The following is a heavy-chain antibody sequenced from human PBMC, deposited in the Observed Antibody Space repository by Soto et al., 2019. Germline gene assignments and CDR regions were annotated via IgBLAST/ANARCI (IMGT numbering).Heavy chain of an antibody. J-gene: IGHJ4*02. CDR1: GGSISSGDYY. CDR2: IYYSGST. CDR3: ASRHSSPYFDY. V-gene: IGHV4-30-4*01. D-gene: IGHD6-13*01. Sequence: QVQLQESGPGLVKPSQTLSLTCTVSGGSISSGDYYWSWIRQPPGKGLEWIGSIYYSGSTYYNPSLKSRVTISVDTSTNPFSLKRNSVTAADTAVYYCASRHSSPYFDYWGQGTLVTVSS.